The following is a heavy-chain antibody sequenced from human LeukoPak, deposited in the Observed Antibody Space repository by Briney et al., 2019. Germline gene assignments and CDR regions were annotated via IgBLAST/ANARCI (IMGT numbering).Heavy chain of an antibody. V-gene: IGHV1-24*01. J-gene: IGHJ4*02. Sequence: SVKVSCQVSGYTLTKLSMHWVRQAPGKGLEWMGGFDPEDGETIYAQKFQGRVTMTEDTSTDTAHMELSSLRSEDTAVYYCATLGSYSSSWYGAYFDYWGQGTLITVSS. CDR2: FDPEDGET. CDR1: GYTLTKLS. D-gene: IGHD6-13*01. CDR3: ATLGSYSSSWYGAYFDY.